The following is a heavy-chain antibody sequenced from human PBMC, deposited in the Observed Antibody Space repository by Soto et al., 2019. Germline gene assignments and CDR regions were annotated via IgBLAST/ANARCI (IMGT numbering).Heavy chain of an antibody. V-gene: IGHV4-31*11. CDR3: AGESGSMVGGVIQPYFYDGLDV. Sequence: QVQLQESGPGLVKPSETLSLTCVVSGGSISSGGYYWSWIRQHPGQGLEWIGHIFYSGATYYNPSLKSRVTISVDTSKDQFSLRLSSMAAADTAVYYCAGESGSMVGGVIQPYFYDGLDVWGHGTTVTVSS. CDR2: IFYSGAT. D-gene: IGHD3-10*01. CDR1: GGSISSGGYY. J-gene: IGHJ6*02.